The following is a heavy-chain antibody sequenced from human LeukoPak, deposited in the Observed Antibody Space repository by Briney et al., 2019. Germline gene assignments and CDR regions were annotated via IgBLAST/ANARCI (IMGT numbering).Heavy chain of an antibody. V-gene: IGHV3-48*01. D-gene: IGHD2-15*01. Sequence: GGSLRLSCAASGFTFSSYNMNWVRQAPGKGLEWVSYISSSSSTVYYADSVKGRFTISRDNAKNSLHLQMNSLRAEDTAVYCCARDFLEDTQWGQGTLVTVSS. CDR3: ARDFLEDTQ. CDR1: GFTFSSYN. CDR2: ISSSSSTV. J-gene: IGHJ4*02.